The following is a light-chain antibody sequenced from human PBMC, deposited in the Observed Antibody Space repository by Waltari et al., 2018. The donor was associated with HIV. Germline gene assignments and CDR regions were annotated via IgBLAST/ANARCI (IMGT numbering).Light chain of an antibody. Sequence: EIVLTQSPATISLSPGESATLSCRASQTINNFLAWYQQRPGQAPRLLIYDATKRVTGVPATFSATGSGSDFSLTITSLVPEDFAVYYCQHRSTSWTFGRGTNVEI. CDR3: QHRSTSWT. J-gene: IGKJ1*01. CDR1: QTINNF. CDR2: DAT. V-gene: IGKV3-11*01.